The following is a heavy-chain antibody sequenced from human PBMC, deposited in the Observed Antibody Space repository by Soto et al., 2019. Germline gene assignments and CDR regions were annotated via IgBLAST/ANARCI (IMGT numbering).Heavy chain of an antibody. CDR1: GFNFSSYG. CDR2: IWYDGSNK. J-gene: IGHJ3*02. V-gene: IGHV3-33*01. Sequence: QVQLVESGGGVVQPGRSLRLSCAASGFNFSSYGMHWVRRAPGRGLEWVAVIWYDGSNKYYADSVKGAFTTSRDNSKNTLYLQMNSLRAEDTAVYYCARDRRDLRAFDIWGQGTMVTVSS. CDR3: ARDRRDLRAFDI.